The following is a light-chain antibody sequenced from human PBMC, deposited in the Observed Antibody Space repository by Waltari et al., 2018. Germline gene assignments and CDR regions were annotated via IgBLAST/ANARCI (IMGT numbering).Light chain of an antibody. V-gene: IGLV3-21*04. CDR2: YDT. J-gene: IGLJ1*01. CDR1: NIGSYS. Sequence: SYVLTQPPSVSVAPGETARVTCGGDNIGSYSVHWYQQKPGQAPVLVIRYDTDRPSGIPEGCSGSNSANTATLTISRVEAGDEANYYCQVWHAAIDPGVFGTGTEVTV. CDR3: QVWHAAIDPGV.